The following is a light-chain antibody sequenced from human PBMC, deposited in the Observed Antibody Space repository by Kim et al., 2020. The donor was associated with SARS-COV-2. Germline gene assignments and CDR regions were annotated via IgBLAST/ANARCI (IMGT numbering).Light chain of an antibody. J-gene: IGKJ1*01. CDR3: QQLNSYPPWT. V-gene: IGKV1-9*01. Sequence: GGDRVAIACRASQGISSHLAWYQQKAGTAPKLLIYAASTLQSGVPSRFSGSGSGTDFTLTISSLQPEDFATYYCQQLNSYPPWTFGQGTKVDIK. CDR1: QGISSH. CDR2: AAS.